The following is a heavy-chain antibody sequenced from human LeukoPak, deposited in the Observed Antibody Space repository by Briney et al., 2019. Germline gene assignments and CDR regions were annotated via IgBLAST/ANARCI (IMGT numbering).Heavy chain of an antibody. J-gene: IGHJ4*02. D-gene: IGHD3-16*01. CDR3: ARHVFSYGEPFDY. V-gene: IGHV4-59*08. CDR1: GGSIRNYY. CDR2: INYSGRT. Sequence: SETLSLTCTVSGGSIRNYYWSCIRQPPGRGLEWLGYINYSGRTNYNPSLKSRVTISVDTSMTQFSLRLSSVTATDTAIYYCARHVFSYGEPFDYWGQGVLITVSS.